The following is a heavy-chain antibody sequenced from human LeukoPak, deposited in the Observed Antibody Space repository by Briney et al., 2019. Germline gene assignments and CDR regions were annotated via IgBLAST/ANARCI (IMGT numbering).Heavy chain of an antibody. CDR1: GGSISTYY. J-gene: IGHJ3*01. CDR2: IHYSGAI. V-gene: IGHV4-59*08. Sequence: SETLSLTCTVSGGSISTYYWSWIRQPRGKGLEWIAHIHYSGAIKYNPSLKSRVSMSVDTSKNQFSLRLSSVTAADTAVYYCARYGSGAYALDVWGQGTMVTVSS. CDR3: ARYGSGAYALDV. D-gene: IGHD3-10*01.